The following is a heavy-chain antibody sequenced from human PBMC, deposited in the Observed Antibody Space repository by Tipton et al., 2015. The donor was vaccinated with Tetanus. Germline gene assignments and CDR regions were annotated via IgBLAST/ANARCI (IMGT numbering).Heavy chain of an antibody. V-gene: IGHV4-59*07. CDR2: IYFNGST. D-gene: IGHD1-1*01. CDR1: GGSISAYY. J-gene: IGHJ4*02. CDR3: ARHYNSPAIFDF. Sequence: TLSLTCTVSGGSISAYYWSWIRQPPGKGLEWIGYIYFNGSTDYNPSLKSRVTISLDTSKNQFSLRLSAVTAADTAVYFCARHYNSPAIFDFWGQGTLVTVSS.